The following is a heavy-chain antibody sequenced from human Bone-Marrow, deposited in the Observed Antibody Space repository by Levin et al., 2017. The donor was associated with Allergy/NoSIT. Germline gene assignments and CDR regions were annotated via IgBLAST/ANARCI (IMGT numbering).Heavy chain of an antibody. Sequence: SLKISCAASGFIFSTYNMHWVRQAPGKGLEWVAFISYNNNNKYADSVKGRFTISRDNSKSTLYLQMNSLRPDDTALYFCARDSVTSAHYNWFDPWGQGTLVTVSS. V-gene: IGHV3-30-3*01. J-gene: IGHJ5*02. CDR2: ISYNNNNK. CDR1: GFIFSTYN. CDR3: ARDSVTSAHYNWFDP. D-gene: IGHD5/OR15-5a*01.